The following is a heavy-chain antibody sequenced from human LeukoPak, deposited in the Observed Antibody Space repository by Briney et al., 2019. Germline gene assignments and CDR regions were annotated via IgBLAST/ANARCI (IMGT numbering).Heavy chain of an antibody. CDR3: ARDPPTDIVATNPPY. CDR1: GGSISSSSYY. V-gene: IGHV4-39*07. D-gene: IGHD5-12*01. Sequence: SETLSLTCTVSGGSISSSSYYWGWIRQPPGKGLEWIGSIYYSGNSYYNPSLKSRVTISVDTSKNQFSLKLSSVTAADTAVYYCARDPPTDIVATNPPYWGQGTLVTVSS. J-gene: IGHJ4*02. CDR2: IYYSGNS.